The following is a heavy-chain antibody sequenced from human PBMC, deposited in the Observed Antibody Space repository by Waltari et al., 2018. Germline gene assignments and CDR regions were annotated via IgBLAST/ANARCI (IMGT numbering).Heavy chain of an antibody. J-gene: IGHJ4*02. CDR1: GGSVSRPAYY. V-gene: IGHV4-39*07. Sequence: QLQLQESGPALVRPSETFSLSCTVSGGSVSRPAYYWRWVRQSPGKGLEWIETIYYSGSTSYNPSLKSRVTISIDTSKNQLSLELTSVTAADTAIYYCASHLWYRDLSRVAFDFWGQGTLVAVSS. CDR3: ASHLWYRDLSRVAFDF. D-gene: IGHD3-10*01. CDR2: IYYSGST.